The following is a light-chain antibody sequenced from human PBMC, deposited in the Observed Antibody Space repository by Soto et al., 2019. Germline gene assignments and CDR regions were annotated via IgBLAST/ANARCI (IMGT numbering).Light chain of an antibody. J-gene: IGKJ4*01. CDR3: QQYGSSPLT. Sequence: ELVLTPSPGTLSLSPGERATLSCRASQTVNNNYLAWYQQIPGQAPRLLISGASGRATGTPDRFSGSASGTDFTLTISRLEPEDFAVYYCQQYGSSPLTFGGGTKVEIK. CDR1: QTVNNNY. CDR2: GAS. V-gene: IGKV3-20*01.